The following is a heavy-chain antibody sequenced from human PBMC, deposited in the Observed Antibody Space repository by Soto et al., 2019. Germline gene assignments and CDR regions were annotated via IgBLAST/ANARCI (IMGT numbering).Heavy chain of an antibody. V-gene: IGHV3-33*01. Sequence: SLRLSCAASGFTFSSYGMHWVRQAPGKGLEWVAVIWYDGSNKYYADSVKGRFTISRDNSKNTLYLQMNSLRAEDTAVYYCARDWSQGSGWYRGDAFDIWGQGTMVTVS. CDR2: IWYDGSNK. CDR1: GFTFSSYG. D-gene: IGHD6-19*01. CDR3: ARDWSQGSGWYRGDAFDI. J-gene: IGHJ3*02.